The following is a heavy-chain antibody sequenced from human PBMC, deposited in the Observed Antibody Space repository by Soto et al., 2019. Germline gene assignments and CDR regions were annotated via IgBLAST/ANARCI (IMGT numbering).Heavy chain of an antibody. D-gene: IGHD3-22*01. Sequence: SVKVSCKASGGTFSSYAISWVRQAPGQGLEWMGGIIPILGTANYAQKFQGRVTITVDESTSTAYMERSSLRSEDTAVYYCARESFPYYYDSSGYVRGAFDIWGQGTMVTVSS. J-gene: IGHJ3*02. CDR2: IIPILGTA. CDR1: GGTFSSYA. CDR3: ARESFPYYYDSSGYVRGAFDI. V-gene: IGHV1-69*13.